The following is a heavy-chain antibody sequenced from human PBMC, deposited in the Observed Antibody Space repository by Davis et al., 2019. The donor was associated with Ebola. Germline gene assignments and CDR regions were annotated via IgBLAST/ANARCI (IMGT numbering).Heavy chain of an antibody. CDR1: GGSISSGGYY. Sequence: PSETLSLTCTVSGGSISSGGYYWSWIRQHPGKGLEWIGYIYYSGSTYYNPSLKSRVTISVDTSKNQFSLKLSSVTAADTAVYYCARLPLIVQRGGSSPRGEGTNWFDPWGQGTLVTVSS. J-gene: IGHJ5*02. D-gene: IGHD2-15*01. CDR3: ARLPLIVQRGGSSPRGEGTNWFDP. CDR2: IYYSGST. V-gene: IGHV4-31*03.